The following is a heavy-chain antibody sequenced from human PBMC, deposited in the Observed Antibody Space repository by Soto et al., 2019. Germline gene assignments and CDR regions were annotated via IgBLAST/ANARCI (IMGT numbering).Heavy chain of an antibody. CDR2: IYHSGSP. CDR3: ARDTNQLWLMASFYY. D-gene: IGHD5-18*01. V-gene: IGHV4-38-2*02. CDR1: GYSISSGYY. J-gene: IGHJ4*02. Sequence: SETLSLTCAVSGYSISSGYYWGWIRQPPGKGLEWIGSIYHSGSPHYNPSLKRRVTILVDASKNQFSLKLSSVTAADTAEYYCARDTNQLWLMASFYYWGQGTQVTVSS.